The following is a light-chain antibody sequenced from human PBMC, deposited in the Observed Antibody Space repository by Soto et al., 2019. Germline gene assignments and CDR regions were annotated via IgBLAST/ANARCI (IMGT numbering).Light chain of an antibody. Sequence: EIQMTQYHSTLSASVGDRVTITCRASQSISSWLAWYQQKPGKAPKLLIYKASSLESGVPSRFSGSGSGTEFTLTISSLQPDDFATYYCQQYNSYWTFGQGTKVEIK. CDR1: QSISSW. V-gene: IGKV1-5*03. CDR2: KAS. J-gene: IGKJ1*01. CDR3: QQYNSYWT.